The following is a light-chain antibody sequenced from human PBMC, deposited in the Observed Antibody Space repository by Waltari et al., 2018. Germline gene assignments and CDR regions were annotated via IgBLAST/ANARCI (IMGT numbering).Light chain of an antibody. CDR3: QQYNSYSLLT. CDR1: QSISNW. J-gene: IGKJ4*01. V-gene: IGKV1-5*03. Sequence: DIQMTQSPSTLSASVGDRFTITCRASQSISNWLAWYQQKPGKAPKLLIYKASTLESRVPSRLSGSGSGTEFTLTISSLQPDDFATYYCQQYNSYSLLTFGGGTKVEVK. CDR2: KAS.